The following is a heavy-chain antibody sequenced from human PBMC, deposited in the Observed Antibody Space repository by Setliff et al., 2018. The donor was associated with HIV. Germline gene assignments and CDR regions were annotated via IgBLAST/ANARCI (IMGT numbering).Heavy chain of an antibody. V-gene: IGHV4-39*01. CDR3: ARQKTMTTYFDY. Sequence: NPSETLSLTCTVSGGSISSSSSFWGWIRQPPGKGLEWIGSIYYSGSTYYNQSLQSRVTISVDTSKNQFSLKLSIVTAADTAVYYCARQKTMTTYFDYWGQGTLVTVSS. J-gene: IGHJ4*02. CDR2: IYYSGST. D-gene: IGHD4-17*01. CDR1: GGSISSSSSF.